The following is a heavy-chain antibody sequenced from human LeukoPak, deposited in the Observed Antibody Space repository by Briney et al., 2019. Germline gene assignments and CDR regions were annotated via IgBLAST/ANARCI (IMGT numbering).Heavy chain of an antibody. CDR1: GGSISNYY. J-gene: IGHJ4*02. CDR2: IYYSGST. CDR3: VRLVGGDIDY. V-gene: IGHV4-59*12. D-gene: IGHD5-12*01. Sequence: PSETLSLTCTVSGGSISNYYWSWIRQPPGKGLEWIGYIYYSGSTNYNPSLKSRVTISVDTSKNQFSLQLNSVTPEDTAVYYCVRLVGGDIDYWGQGTLVTVSS.